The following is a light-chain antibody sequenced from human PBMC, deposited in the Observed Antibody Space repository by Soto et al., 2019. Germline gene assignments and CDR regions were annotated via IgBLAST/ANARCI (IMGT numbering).Light chain of an antibody. CDR2: GNS. V-gene: IGLV1-40*01. J-gene: IGLJ2*01. Sequence: QSALTQPPSVSGAPGQRVPISCTGSSSNIGAGYDVHWYQQLPGTAPKLLIYGNSNRPSGVPDRFSGSKSGTSASLAITGLQAEDEADYYCQSYDSSLDVVFGGGTKVTVL. CDR1: SSNIGAGYD. CDR3: QSYDSSLDVV.